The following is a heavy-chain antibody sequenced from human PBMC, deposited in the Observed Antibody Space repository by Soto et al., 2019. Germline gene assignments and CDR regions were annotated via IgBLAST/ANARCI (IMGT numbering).Heavy chain of an antibody. V-gene: IGHV3-74*01. Sequence: GGSLRLSCAASGFTFSSYWMHWVRQAPGKGLVWVSRINSDGSSTSYADSVKGRFTISRDNAKNTLYLQMNSLIAEDMAVYYCARGSNGYHFDYWGQGTLITVSS. CDR2: INSDGSST. J-gene: IGHJ4*02. CDR3: ARGSNGYHFDY. CDR1: GFTFSSYW. D-gene: IGHD1-1*01.